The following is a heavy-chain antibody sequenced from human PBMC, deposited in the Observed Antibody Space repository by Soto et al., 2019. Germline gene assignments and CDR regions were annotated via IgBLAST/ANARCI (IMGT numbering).Heavy chain of an antibody. J-gene: IGHJ5*02. CDR1: GFTFDHYA. CDR2: ISWNSNSI. CDR3: AKGSGRGTIFGVALDL. V-gene: IGHV3-9*01. Sequence: EVQLVESGGGLVQPGGSLRLSCAASGFTFDHYAMHWVRQAPGKGLEWVGGISWNSNSIGYVDSVKGRFTISRDSTKNSLYLQMNSLRIEDTALYFCAKGSGRGTIFGVALDLWGQGALVTVSS. D-gene: IGHD3-3*01.